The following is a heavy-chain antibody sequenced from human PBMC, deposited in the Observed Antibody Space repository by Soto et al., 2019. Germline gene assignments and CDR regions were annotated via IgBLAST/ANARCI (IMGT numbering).Heavy chain of an antibody. Sequence: GGSLRLSCAASGFTVSSNYMSWVRQAPGKGLEWVSVIYSGGSTYYADSVKGRFTISRDNSKNTLYLQMNSLRAEDTAVYYCARGRMEDWEYFDYWGQGTLVTVSS. CDR1: GFTVSSNY. V-gene: IGHV3-66*01. J-gene: IGHJ4*02. CDR2: IYSGGST. D-gene: IGHD3-9*01. CDR3: ARGRMEDWEYFDY.